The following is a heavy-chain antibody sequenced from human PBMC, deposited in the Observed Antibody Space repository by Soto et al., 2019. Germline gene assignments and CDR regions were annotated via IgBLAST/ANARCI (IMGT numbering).Heavy chain of an antibody. V-gene: IGHV3-33*01. CDR2: LWSDGSNK. CDR1: GFTFSSYG. Sequence: QVRLVESGGGVVQPGRSLRLSCAASGFTFSSYGMHWVRQAPGKGLEWVAGLWSDGSNKNYADSVKGRFTISRDNSKNTLYLQVNSLRAEDTAVYYCARDGLVGAGRNFDYWGQGTLVTVSS. D-gene: IGHD6-19*01. CDR3: ARDGLVGAGRNFDY. J-gene: IGHJ4*02.